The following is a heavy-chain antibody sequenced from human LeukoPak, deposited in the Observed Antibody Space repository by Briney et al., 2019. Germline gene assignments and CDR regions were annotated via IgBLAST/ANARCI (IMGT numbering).Heavy chain of an antibody. CDR2: LNHSGST. CDR3: ARPHYDILTGYFNDAFDI. D-gene: IGHD3-9*01. Sequence: SETLSLTCAVYGGSFSGYYWSWIRQPPGKGLEWIGELNHSGSTNYNPSLKSRVTISVDTSKNQFSLKLSSVTAADTAVYYCARPHYDILTGYFNDAFDIWGQGTMVTVSS. J-gene: IGHJ3*02. CDR1: GGSFSGYY. V-gene: IGHV4-34*01.